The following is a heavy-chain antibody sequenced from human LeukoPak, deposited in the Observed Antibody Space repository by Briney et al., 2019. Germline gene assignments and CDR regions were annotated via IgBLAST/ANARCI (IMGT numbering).Heavy chain of an antibody. V-gene: IGHV3-7*03. J-gene: IGHJ4*02. CDR1: GFTFSSYW. CDR2: IKQDGSEK. Sequence: GGSLRLSCAASGFTFSSYWMSWVRQAPGKGLEWVANIKQDGSEKYYVDSVKGRFTISRGNAKNSLYLQMNSLRAEDTAVYYCARVPLDFWSGYITGFDYWGQGTLVTVSS. D-gene: IGHD3-3*01. CDR3: ARVPLDFWSGYITGFDY.